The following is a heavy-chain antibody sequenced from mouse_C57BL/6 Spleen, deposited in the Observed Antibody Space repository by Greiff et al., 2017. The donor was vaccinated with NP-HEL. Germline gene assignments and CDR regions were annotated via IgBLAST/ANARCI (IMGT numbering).Heavy chain of an antibody. CDR2: IYPRSGTT. CDR1: GYTFTSYG. D-gene: IGHD2-1*01. V-gene: IGHV1-81*01. J-gene: IGHJ2*01. Sequence: QVQLQQSGAELARPGASVKLSCKASGYTFTSYGISWVKQRTGQGLEWIGEIYPRSGTTYYNETFKGKATLTADKSSSTAYMELRSLTSQDSAVYFCARGRGNYVLGFDYWGQGTTLTVSS. CDR3: ARGRGNYVLGFDY.